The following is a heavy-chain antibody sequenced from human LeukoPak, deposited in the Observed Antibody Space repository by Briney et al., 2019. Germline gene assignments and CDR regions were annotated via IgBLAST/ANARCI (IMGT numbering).Heavy chain of an antibody. CDR3: AKIFWGSYGDYVIIGDYFDY. D-gene: IGHD4-17*01. J-gene: IGHJ4*02. Sequence: PGGSLRLSCAASGFTFSSYGMHWVRQAPGKGLEWVAFIRYDGSNKYYADSVKGRFTISRDNSKNTLYLQMNSLRAEDTAVYYCAKIFWGSYGDYVIIGDYFDYWGQGTLVTVSS. V-gene: IGHV3-30*02. CDR1: GFTFSSYG. CDR2: IRYDGSNK.